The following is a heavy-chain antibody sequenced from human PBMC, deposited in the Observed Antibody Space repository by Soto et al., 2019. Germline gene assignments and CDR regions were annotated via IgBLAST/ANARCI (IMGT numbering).Heavy chain of an antibody. J-gene: IGHJ6*02. CDR3: ARRGYSSSWYYYYYYGMDV. CDR1: GYSFTSYW. V-gene: IGHV5-51*01. CDR2: IYPGDSDT. D-gene: IGHD6-13*01. Sequence: GESLKISCKGSGYSFTSYWIGWVRQMPGKGLEWMGIIYPGDSDTRYSPSFQGQVTMTRNTSISTAYMELSSLRSEDTAVYYCARRGYSSSWYYYYYYGMDVWGQGTTVTVSS.